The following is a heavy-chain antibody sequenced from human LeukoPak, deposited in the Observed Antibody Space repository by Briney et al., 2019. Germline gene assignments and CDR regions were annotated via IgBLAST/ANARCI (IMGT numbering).Heavy chain of an antibody. D-gene: IGHD1-1*01. CDR2: ISSSSSYI. V-gene: IGHV3-21*01. J-gene: IGHJ6*03. Sequence: GGSLRLSCAASGFTFSTYTINWVRQAPGKGLEWVSSISSSSSYIYYADPVKGRFTISRDNAKNSLYLQMNSLRAEDTAVYHCARDRLLEDRDYSYYYYMDVWGKGTTVTVSS. CDR3: ARDRLLEDRDYSYYYYMDV. CDR1: GFTFSTYT.